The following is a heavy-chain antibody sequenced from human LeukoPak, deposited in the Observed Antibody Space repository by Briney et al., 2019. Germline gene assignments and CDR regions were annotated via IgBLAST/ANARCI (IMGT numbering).Heavy chain of an antibody. CDR3: ARDRSYYFFDY. CDR1: AGSISTYY. Sequence: PSETLSLTRTVTAGSISTYYWSWIRQPPGKGLEWIGYIYYTGSTNYNPSLKSRVTISVDTSKNQFSLKLSSVTAADTAVYYCARDRSYYFFDYWGQGTLVTVSS. CDR2: IYYTGST. V-gene: IGHV4-59*01. J-gene: IGHJ4*02. D-gene: IGHD1-26*01.